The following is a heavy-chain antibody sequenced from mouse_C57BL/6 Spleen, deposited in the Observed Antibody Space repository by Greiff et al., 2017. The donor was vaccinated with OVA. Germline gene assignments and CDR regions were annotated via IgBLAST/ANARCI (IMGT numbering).Heavy chain of an antibody. V-gene: IGHV1-80*01. J-gene: IGHJ4*01. Sequence: QVQLQQPGAELVKPGASVKISCKASGYAFSSYWMNWVKQRPGQGLEWIGQIYPGDGDTNYNGKFKGKATLTADKSSSTAYMQLSSLTPEDSAVLFCAREGLLGSSDGPNAMDYWGQGTSVTVSA. CDR3: AREGLLGSSDGPNAMDY. CDR2: IYPGDGDT. D-gene: IGHD1-1*01. CDR1: GYAFSSYW.